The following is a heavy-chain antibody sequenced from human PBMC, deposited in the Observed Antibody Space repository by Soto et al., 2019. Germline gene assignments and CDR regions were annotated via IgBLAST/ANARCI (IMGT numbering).Heavy chain of an antibody. CDR2: IYWDDDK. J-gene: IGHJ3*02. V-gene: IGHV2-5*02. CDR3: ARDYCSSTACSGAFDM. D-gene: IGHD2-2*01. Sequence: SGPTLVNPTQTLTLTCTFSGFSLSTSGVGVGWIRQPPGKALEWLALIYWDDDKRYRPSLKSRLTISKDTSKNQVVLTVTNMDPVDTATFYCARDYCSSTACSGAFDMWGQGTMVTVS. CDR1: GFSLSTSGVG.